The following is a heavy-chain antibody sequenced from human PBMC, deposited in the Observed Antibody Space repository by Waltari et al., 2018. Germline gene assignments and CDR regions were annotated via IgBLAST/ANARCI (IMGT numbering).Heavy chain of an antibody. CDR3: ALDTGALWMDV. CDR2: INPSGGST. Sequence: QVQLVQSGAEVKKPGASVNISCQTSEYTFTSSYIHWVRQAPGQGLEWMGIINPSGGSTIDAQKVQGRVTMTRDTSTSTVYMELSSLRSEDTAVYYCALDTGALWMDVWGQGTTVTVSS. J-gene: IGHJ6*02. D-gene: IGHD2-21*01. V-gene: IGHV1-46*01. CDR1: EYTFTSSY.